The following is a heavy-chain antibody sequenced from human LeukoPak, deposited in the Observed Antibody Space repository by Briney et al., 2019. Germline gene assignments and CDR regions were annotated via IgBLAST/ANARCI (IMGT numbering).Heavy chain of an antibody. J-gene: IGHJ6*02. CDR1: GYSFTSYW. CDR3: ARLVVVVPDYYYGMDV. Sequence: GESLKISCKGSGYSFTSYWISWVRQMPGKGLGWMGRIDPSDSYTNYSPSFQGHVTISADKSISTAYLQWSSLKASDTAMYYCARLVVVVPDYYYGMDVWGQGTTVTASS. CDR2: IDPSDSYT. D-gene: IGHD2-2*01. V-gene: IGHV5-10-1*01.